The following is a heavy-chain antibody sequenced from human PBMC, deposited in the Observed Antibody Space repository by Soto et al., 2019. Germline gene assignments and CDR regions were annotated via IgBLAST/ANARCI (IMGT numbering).Heavy chain of an antibody. Sequence: QVHLVESGGGVVQPGRSLRLSCAASGFTFSNNGMHWVRQAPGKGLEWMGVISYEGSEKYYAGSVKGRFTISRDNSKNTLYLQMDNLRAGDTAIYYCVKDKGAAAGFDYWGQGILVTVSS. J-gene: IGHJ4*02. CDR1: GFTFSNNG. CDR3: VKDKGAAAGFDY. CDR2: ISYEGSEK. D-gene: IGHD6-13*01. V-gene: IGHV3-30*18.